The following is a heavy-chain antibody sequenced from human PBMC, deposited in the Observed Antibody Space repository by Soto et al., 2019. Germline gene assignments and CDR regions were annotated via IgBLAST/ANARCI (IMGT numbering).Heavy chain of an antibody. J-gene: IGHJ6*02. D-gene: IGHD2-2*01. Sequence: PGESLKISCKGSGYSFTSYWISWVRQMPGKGLEWMGRIDPSDSYTNHSPSFQGHVTISADKSISTAYLQWSSLKASDTAMYYCAGHCPDIVVVPSDYYYGMDVWGQGTTVTVSS. CDR2: IDPSDSYT. V-gene: IGHV5-10-1*01. CDR1: GYSFTSYW. CDR3: AGHCPDIVVVPSDYYYGMDV.